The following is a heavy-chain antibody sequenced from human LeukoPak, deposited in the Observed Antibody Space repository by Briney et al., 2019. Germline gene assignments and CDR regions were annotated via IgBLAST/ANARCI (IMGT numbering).Heavy chain of an antibody. CDR2: INPNSGGT. D-gene: IGHD3-22*01. J-gene: IGHJ4*02. Sequence: ASVKVSCKASGYTFTGYYMHWVRQAPGQGLEWMGWINPNSGGTNYAQKFQGRVTMTRDTSTSTVYMELSSLRSEDTAVYYCATGGHVRVYDSSAYYGHYWGQGTLVTVSS. CDR3: ATGGHVRVYDSSAYYGHY. V-gene: IGHV1-2*02. CDR1: GYTFTGYY.